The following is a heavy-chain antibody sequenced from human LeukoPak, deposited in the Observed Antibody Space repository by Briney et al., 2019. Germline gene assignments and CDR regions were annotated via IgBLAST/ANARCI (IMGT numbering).Heavy chain of an antibody. CDR3: AELGITMIGGV. CDR2: ISSSGSTI. D-gene: IGHD3-10*02. CDR1: RFTFSSYS. Sequence: GGSLRLSCVASRFTFSSYSMNWVRQAPGKGLEWVSYISSSGSTIYYADSVKGRFTISIDNAKNSLYLQMNSLRAEDTAVYYCAELGITMIGGVWGKGTTVTISS. V-gene: IGHV3-48*04. J-gene: IGHJ6*04.